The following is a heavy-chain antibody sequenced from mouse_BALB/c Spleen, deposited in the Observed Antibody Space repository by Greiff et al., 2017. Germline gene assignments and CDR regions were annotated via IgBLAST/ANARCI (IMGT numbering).Heavy chain of an antibody. CDR2: IYWDDDK. J-gene: IGHJ3*01. D-gene: IGHD1-1*02. V-gene: IGHV8-12*01. CDR1: GFSLSTSGMG. CDR3: ARGRHYASWFAY. Sequence: QVTLKVSGPGILQPSQTLSLTCSFSGFSLSTSGMGVSWIRQPSGKGLEWLAHIYWDDDKRYNPSLKSRLTISKDTSSNQVFLKITSVDTADTATYYCARGRHYASWFAYWGQGTLVTVSA.